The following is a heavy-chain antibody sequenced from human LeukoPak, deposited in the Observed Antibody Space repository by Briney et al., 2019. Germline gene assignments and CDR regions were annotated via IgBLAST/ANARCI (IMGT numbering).Heavy chain of an antibody. D-gene: IGHD3-10*01. CDR1: GGTFSSYA. Sequence: SVTVSCKASGGTFSSYAISWVRQAPGQGLEWMGRIIPILGIANYAQKFQGRVTITADKSTSTAYMELSRLRSDDTAVYYCARPNYYGSGRSYGMDVWGQGTTVTVSS. CDR3: ARPNYYGSGRSYGMDV. CDR2: IIPILGIA. V-gene: IGHV1-69*04. J-gene: IGHJ6*02.